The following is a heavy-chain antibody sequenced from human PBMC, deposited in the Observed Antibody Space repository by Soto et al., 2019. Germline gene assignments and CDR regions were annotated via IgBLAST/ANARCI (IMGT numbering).Heavy chain of an antibody. CDR2: IYPGDHET. V-gene: IGHV5-51*01. CDR3: ARSPRSSPYFDY. D-gene: IGHD6-13*01. J-gene: IGHJ4*02. Sequence: GESLKISCQSSGYTFSNFWIGWVRQLPGEGLEWMGIIYPGDHETRYSLSFHGKVTISADRSINTAYLQWNSLEASDTAFYFCARSPRSSPYFDYWGQGALVTVSS. CDR1: GYTFSNFW.